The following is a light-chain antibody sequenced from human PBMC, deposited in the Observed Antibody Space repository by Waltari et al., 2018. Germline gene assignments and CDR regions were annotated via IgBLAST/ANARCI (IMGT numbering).Light chain of an antibody. V-gene: IGLV1-40*01. Sequence: QSVLTQPPSVSGAPGQPLTLSCTGNCSNYGAGSDVHRYQQLPDTAPKLLTYTNNHRPSGVPDRFSGSKSGTSASLAITGLQAEDEAHYHCQSYDNSLSGVVFGGGTKLTVL. J-gene: IGLJ2*01. CDR2: TNN. CDR1: CSNYGAGSD. CDR3: QSYDNSLSGVV.